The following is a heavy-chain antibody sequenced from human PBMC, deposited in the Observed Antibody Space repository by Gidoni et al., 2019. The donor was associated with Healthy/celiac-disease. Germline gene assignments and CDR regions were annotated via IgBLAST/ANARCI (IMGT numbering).Heavy chain of an antibody. V-gene: IGHV3-33*01. D-gene: IGHD2-2*01. CDR2: IWYDGSNK. Sequence: VQLVESGGGVVQPGRSLRLSCAASGFTFSSYVIHWVRRAPGKGLGWVAVIWYDGSNKYYADSVKGRFTISRDNSKNTLYLQMISLRAEDTAVYYCAREDCSSTRCYAPPAFDIWGQGTMVTVSS. CDR3: AREDCSSTRCYAPPAFDI. CDR1: GFTFSSYV. J-gene: IGHJ3*02.